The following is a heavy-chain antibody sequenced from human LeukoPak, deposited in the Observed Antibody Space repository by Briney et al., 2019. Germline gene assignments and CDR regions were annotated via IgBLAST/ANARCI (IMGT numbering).Heavy chain of an antibody. Sequence: ASVKVSCKVSGYTLTELSMHWVRQAPGKGLEWMGGFDPEDGETIYAQKFQGRVTMTEDTSTDTAYMELSSLRSEDTAVYYCATVETYSSSWYRVDYYYMDVWGKGTTVTVSS. CDR2: FDPEDGET. CDR1: GYTLTELS. D-gene: IGHD6-13*01. J-gene: IGHJ6*03. CDR3: ATVETYSSSWYRVDYYYMDV. V-gene: IGHV1-24*01.